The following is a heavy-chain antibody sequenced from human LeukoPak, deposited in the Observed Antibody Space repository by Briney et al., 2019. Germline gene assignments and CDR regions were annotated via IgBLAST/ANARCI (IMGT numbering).Heavy chain of an antibody. CDR1: GASISGSGYY. D-gene: IGHD3-22*01. J-gene: IGHJ4*02. Sequence: SETLSLTCAVSGASISGSGYYWGWIRQPPGKGLEWIGSIYYSGSTYYNPSLKSRVTISVDTSKNQFSLKLSSVTAADTAVYYCATSGNYDSSGYLSYWGQGTLVTVSS. V-gene: IGHV4-39*07. CDR2: IYYSGST. CDR3: ATSGNYDSSGYLSY.